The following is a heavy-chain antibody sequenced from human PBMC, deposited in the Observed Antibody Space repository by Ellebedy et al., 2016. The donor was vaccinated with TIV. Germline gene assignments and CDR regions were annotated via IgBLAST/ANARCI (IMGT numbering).Heavy chain of an antibody. V-gene: IGHV3-11*04. J-gene: IGHJ6*02. Sequence: GESLKISCAASGFTFSGYYMSWFRQAPGKGPEWVSYISYSGDLMYYADSVKGRFTTSRDNAENSLYLQMNSLRAEDTAVYYCARFGGNYYYYYYAMDVWGQGTTVTVSS. D-gene: IGHD3-10*01. CDR1: GFTFSGYY. CDR2: ISYSGDLM. CDR3: ARFGGNYYYYYYAMDV.